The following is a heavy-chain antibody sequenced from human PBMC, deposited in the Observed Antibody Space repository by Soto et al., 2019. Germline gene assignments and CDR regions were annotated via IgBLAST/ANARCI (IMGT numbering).Heavy chain of an antibody. CDR3: AKISSDSSSPPIDL. CDR2: ISGSGGST. CDR1: GFTFSRYS. J-gene: IGHJ2*01. V-gene: IGHV3-23*01. D-gene: IGHD6-13*01. Sequence: GGSLRLSCAAPGFTFSRYSMSLVPQAPGKGLEWVSAISGSGGSTYYADSVKGRFTISRDNSKNTLYLQMNSLRAEDTAVYYCAKISSDSSSPPIDLWGRGTLVTVSS.